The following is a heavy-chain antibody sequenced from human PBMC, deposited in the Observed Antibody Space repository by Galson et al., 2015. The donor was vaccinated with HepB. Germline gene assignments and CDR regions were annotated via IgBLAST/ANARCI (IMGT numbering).Heavy chain of an antibody. D-gene: IGHD3-16*02. CDR1: GFTVSSNY. J-gene: IGHJ6*02. CDR2: IYSGGST. Sequence: SLRLSCAASGFTVSSNYMSWVRQAPGKGLEWVSVIYSGGSTYYADSVKGRFTISRHNSKNTLYLQMNSLRAEDTAVYYCARGRVVWGSYRSYYYGMDVWGQGTTVTVSS. V-gene: IGHV3-53*04. CDR3: ARGRVVWGSYRSYYYGMDV.